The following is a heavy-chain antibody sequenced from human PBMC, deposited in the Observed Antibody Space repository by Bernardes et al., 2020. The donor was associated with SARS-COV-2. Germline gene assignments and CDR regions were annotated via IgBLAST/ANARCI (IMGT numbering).Heavy chain of an antibody. CDR3: ARDSGPDDGDFRVDT. D-gene: IGHD4-17*01. Sequence: ASVKVSCKASGYSFTSYGISWLRQAPGQGLQWMGWISTYHGTTIYPQNVQDRVTMTTNTFSKIAYMHLRSLRSDDTAVYYCARDSGPDDGDFRVDTWGQGTLVTVSS. J-gene: IGHJ5*02. V-gene: IGHV1-18*01. CDR2: ISTYHGTT. CDR1: GYSFTSYG.